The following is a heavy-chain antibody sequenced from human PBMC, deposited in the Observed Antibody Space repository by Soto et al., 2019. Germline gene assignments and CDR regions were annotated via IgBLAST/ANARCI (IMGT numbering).Heavy chain of an antibody. CDR2: IYYSGST. Sequence: QLQLQESGPGLVKPSETLSLTCTVSGCSISSSCYYWGWIRQPPGKGLEWIGSIYYSGSTYYNPSLKSRVPIPGDTSKNQFSPKLSFVTAADTAVYYCARHWGSSHCDYWGQGTLVTVSS. J-gene: IGHJ4*02. V-gene: IGHV4-39*01. CDR1: GCSISSSCYY. CDR3: ARHWGSSHCDY. D-gene: IGHD6-6*01.